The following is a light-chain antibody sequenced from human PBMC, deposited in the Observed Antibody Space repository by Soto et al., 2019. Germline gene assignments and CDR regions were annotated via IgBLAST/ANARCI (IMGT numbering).Light chain of an antibody. CDR2: DVN. V-gene: IGLV2-11*01. CDR3: CSYAGRYTWV. Sequence: QSVLTQPRSVSGSPGQSVTISCTGTSSDVGPYNYVSWYQQHPDKAPKLMIYDVNQRPSGVPDRFSGSKSGNTASLTISGLQADDEADYYCCSYAGRYTWVFGGGTKLTV. J-gene: IGLJ3*02. CDR1: SSDVGPYNY.